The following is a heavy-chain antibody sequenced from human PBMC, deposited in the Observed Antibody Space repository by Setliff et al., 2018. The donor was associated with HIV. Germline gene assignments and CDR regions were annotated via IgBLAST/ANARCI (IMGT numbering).Heavy chain of an antibody. D-gene: IGHD3-22*01. CDR1: GGSFSGYY. V-gene: IGHV4-31*11. Sequence: PSETLSLTCAVYGGSFSGYYWGWIRQHPGKGLEWIGFIYYSGSTYYNPSLKSRVTMSVDTSKNQFSLKLSSVTAADTAVYYCARVSQTYYYDSSGYSFDYWGQGTLVTVSS. CDR3: ARVSQTYYYDSSGYSFDY. CDR2: IYYSGST. J-gene: IGHJ4*02.